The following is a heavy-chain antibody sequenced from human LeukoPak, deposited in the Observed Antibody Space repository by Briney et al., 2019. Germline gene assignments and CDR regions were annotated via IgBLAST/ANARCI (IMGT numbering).Heavy chain of an antibody. CDR1: GGSISSYY. CDR3: ARSLTYYDILTGYYNEGFDY. J-gene: IGHJ4*02. D-gene: IGHD3-9*01. CDR2: IYYSGST. V-gene: IGHV4-39*01. Sequence: KPSETLSLTCTVSGGSISSYYWGWIRQPPGKGLEWIGSIYYSGSTYYNPSLKSRVTISVDTSKNQFSLKLSSVTAADTAVYYCARSLTYYDILTGYYNEGFDYWGQGTLVTVSS.